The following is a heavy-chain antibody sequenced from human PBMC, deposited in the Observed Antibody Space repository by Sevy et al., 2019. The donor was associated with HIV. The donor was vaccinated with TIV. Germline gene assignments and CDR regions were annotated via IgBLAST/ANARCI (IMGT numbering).Heavy chain of an antibody. J-gene: IGHJ3*02. V-gene: IGHV1-2*02. CDR3: ARDPNDILNEHAFDI. Sequence: ASVKVSCKASGYTFTGYYMQWVRQAPGQGLEWMGWINPNSGGTNYAQKSQGRITMTRDTSISTAYLELNRLRSDDTAVYYCARDPNDILNEHAFDIWGQGTVVTVSS. CDR2: INPNSGGT. CDR1: GYTFTGYY. D-gene: IGHD3-9*01.